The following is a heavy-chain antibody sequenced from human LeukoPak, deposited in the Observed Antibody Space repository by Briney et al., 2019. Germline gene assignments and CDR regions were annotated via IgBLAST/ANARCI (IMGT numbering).Heavy chain of an antibody. D-gene: IGHD6-13*01. CDR3: AKDLQMLLSSSLDY. CDR1: GFTFSSYA. V-gene: IGHV3-23*01. Sequence: PGGSLRLSCAASGFTFSSYAMSWVRQAPGKGLEWVSAISGSGGSTYYADSVKGRFTISRDNSKNTLYLQMNSLRAEDTAVYYCAKDLQMLLSSSLDYWGQGTLVTVSS. CDR2: ISGSGGST. J-gene: IGHJ4*02.